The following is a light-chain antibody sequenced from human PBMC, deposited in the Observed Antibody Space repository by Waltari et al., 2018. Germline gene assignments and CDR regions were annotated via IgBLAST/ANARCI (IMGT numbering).Light chain of an antibody. V-gene: IGLV2-14*03. J-gene: IGLJ1*01. CDR1: SSDIGATNF. CDR2: DVN. Sequence: QSALTQPASVSGSPGQSITISCTGTSSDIGATNFVSCYQKHPGKAPKVMSYDVNNRPSGVSSRFSGSKSGNTASLTISGLQAEDEADYYCSSYTTGSTRYVFGSGTKVTVL. CDR3: SSYTTGSTRYV.